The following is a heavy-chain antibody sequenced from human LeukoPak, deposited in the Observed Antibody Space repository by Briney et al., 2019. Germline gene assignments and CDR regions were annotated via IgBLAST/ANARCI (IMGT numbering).Heavy chain of an antibody. D-gene: IGHD3-22*01. CDR1: GGSFSGYY. CDR3: ARSPSGYRFDS. V-gene: IGHV4-34*01. Sequence: SETLSLTCAVYGGSFSGYYWSWIRQPPGKGLEWIGEINHSGSTNYNPSLKSRVTISSDTSKTQFSLRLTSVTAADTAVYYCARSPSGYRFDSWGQGTLVTVSS. J-gene: IGHJ4*02. CDR2: INHSGST.